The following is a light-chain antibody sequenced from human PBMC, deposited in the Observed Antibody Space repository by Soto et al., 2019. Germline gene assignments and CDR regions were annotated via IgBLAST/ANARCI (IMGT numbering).Light chain of an antibody. V-gene: IGKV1-5*01. CDR2: DAS. CDR3: QQYDSYPRT. CDR1: QSISSW. J-gene: IGKJ1*01. Sequence: DIQMTQSPSTLSASVGDRVTITCRASQSISSWLAWYQQKPGKAPKLLIYDASSLESGVPSRFSGSGSGTEFTLTISSLQTDDFASYYCQQYDSYPRTFGQGTKVDIK.